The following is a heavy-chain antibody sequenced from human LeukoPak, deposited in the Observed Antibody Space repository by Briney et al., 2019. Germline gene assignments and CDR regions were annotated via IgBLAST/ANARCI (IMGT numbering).Heavy chain of an antibody. V-gene: IGHV4-59*01. Sequence: PSETLSLTCTVSGGSISSYYWSWIRQPPGKGLEWIGYIYYSGSTNYNPSLKSRVTISVDTSKNQFSLKLSSVTAADTAVYYCARQAVLWFGELPSGFDYWGQGTLVTVSS. CDR2: IYYSGST. D-gene: IGHD3-10*01. CDR1: GGSISSYY. CDR3: ARQAVLWFGELPSGFDY. J-gene: IGHJ4*02.